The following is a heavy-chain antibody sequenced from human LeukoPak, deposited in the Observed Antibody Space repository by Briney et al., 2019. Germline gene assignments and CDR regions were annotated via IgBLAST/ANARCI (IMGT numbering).Heavy chain of an antibody. J-gene: IGHJ3*02. CDR1: GFTFGDYA. D-gene: IGHD3-3*01. V-gene: IGHV3-49*04. Sequence: PGRSLRLSCTASGFTFGDYAMSWVRQAPGKGLEWVGFIRSKAYGGTTEYAASVKGRFTISRDDSKSIAYLQMNSLKTEDTAVYYCTRDGSPTSNITIFGVVVAPRDAFDIWGQGTMVTVSS. CDR2: IRSKAYGGTT. CDR3: TRDGSPTSNITIFGVVVAPRDAFDI.